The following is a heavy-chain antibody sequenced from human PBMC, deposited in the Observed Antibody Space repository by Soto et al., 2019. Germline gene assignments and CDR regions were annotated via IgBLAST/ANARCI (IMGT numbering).Heavy chain of an antibody. Sequence: GGSLRLSCAASGFTFDDYTMHWVRQAPGKGLEWVSLISWDGGSTYYADSVKGRFTISRDNSKNSLYLQMNSLRTEDTALYYCAKDSVDMTTGIFDYWGQGTLVTVPQ. CDR2: ISWDGGST. J-gene: IGHJ4*02. CDR1: GFTFDDYT. V-gene: IGHV3-43*01. D-gene: IGHD4-17*01. CDR3: AKDSVDMTTGIFDY.